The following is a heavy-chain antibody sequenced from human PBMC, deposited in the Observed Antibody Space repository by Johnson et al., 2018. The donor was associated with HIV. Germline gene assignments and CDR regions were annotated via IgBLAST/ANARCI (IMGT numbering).Heavy chain of an antibody. J-gene: IGHJ3*02. CDR2: INSDGSST. CDR3: AREKWGAFGVDAFDI. CDR1: GFTVSSYY. Sequence: MQLVESGGGLVQPGGSLRLSCAASGFTVSSYYMNWVRQAPGKGLVWVSRINSDGSSTSYADSVKGRFTISRDNAKNTLYLQMNSLRAEDTAVYYCAREKWGAFGVDAFDIWGQGTMVTVSS. V-gene: IGHV3-74*01. D-gene: IGHD3-16*01.